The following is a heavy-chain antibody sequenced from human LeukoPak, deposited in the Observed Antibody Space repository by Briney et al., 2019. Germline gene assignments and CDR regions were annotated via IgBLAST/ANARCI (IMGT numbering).Heavy chain of an antibody. D-gene: IGHD6-19*01. V-gene: IGHV3-30*03. CDR2: ISHEGIEK. J-gene: IGHJ4*02. CDR3: ATDRGWFFDN. CDR1: GFTFSSSG. Sequence: PGGSLRLSCAASGFTFSSSGMHWVRQAPGTGLEWVAFISHEGIEKYYADSVKGRFTISRDNSKNTLYLQMNSPRDEDTAVFYCATDRGWFFDNWGQGTLVTVAS.